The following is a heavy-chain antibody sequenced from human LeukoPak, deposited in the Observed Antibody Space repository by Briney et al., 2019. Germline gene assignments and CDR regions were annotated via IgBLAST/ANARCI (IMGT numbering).Heavy chain of an antibody. V-gene: IGHV4-59*01. CDR1: GGSISSYY. Sequence: SETLSLTCTVSGGSISSYYWSWIRQPPGKGLEWIGYTYYSGSTNYNPSLKSRVTISVDTSKNQFSLKLSSVTAADTAVYYCARSGLRYFVEAFDIWGQGTMVTVSS. CDR2: TYYSGST. J-gene: IGHJ3*02. CDR3: ARSGLRYFVEAFDI. D-gene: IGHD3-9*01.